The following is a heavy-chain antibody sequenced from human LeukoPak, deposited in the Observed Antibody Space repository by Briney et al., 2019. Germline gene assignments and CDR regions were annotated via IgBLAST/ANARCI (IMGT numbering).Heavy chain of an antibody. CDR3: ARRDHDAFDI. Sequence: GESLKISRKGSGYSFTSYWISWVRQMPGKGLEWMGRIDPSDSYTNYSPSFQGHVTISADKSISTAYLQWSSLKASDTAMYYCARRDHDAFDIWSQGTMVTVSS. CDR1: GYSFTSYW. CDR2: IDPSDSYT. D-gene: IGHD2-21*02. V-gene: IGHV5-10-1*01. J-gene: IGHJ3*02.